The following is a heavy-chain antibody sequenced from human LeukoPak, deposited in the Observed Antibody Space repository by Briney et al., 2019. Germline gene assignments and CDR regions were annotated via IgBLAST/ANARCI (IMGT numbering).Heavy chain of an antibody. CDR1: GGTFSSYA. CDR2: IIPILGIA. CDR3: ARVVSNYYDSSYFDAFDI. V-gene: IGHV1-69*04. D-gene: IGHD3-22*01. Sequence: SVKVSCKASGGTFSSYAISWMRQAPGQGLEWMGRIIPILGIANYAQKFQGRVTITADKSTSTAYMELSSLRSEDTAVYYCARVVSNYYDSSYFDAFDIWGQGTMVTVSS. J-gene: IGHJ3*02.